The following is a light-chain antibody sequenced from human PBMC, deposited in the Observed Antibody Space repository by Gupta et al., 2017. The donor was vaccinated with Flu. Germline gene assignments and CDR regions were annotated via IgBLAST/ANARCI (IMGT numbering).Light chain of an antibody. CDR3: QQDQSYRT. CDR1: QNINTW. Sequence: DIQMTQSPSTLSASIGDTVTVTCRASQNINTWLAWYQQKPGRAPNVLIYKASTLKNGVSSRFRGSGSGTTFTLTITSLQPDDSAIYYCQQDQSYRTLGQGTKVEI. V-gene: IGKV1-5*03. J-gene: IGKJ1*01. CDR2: KAS.